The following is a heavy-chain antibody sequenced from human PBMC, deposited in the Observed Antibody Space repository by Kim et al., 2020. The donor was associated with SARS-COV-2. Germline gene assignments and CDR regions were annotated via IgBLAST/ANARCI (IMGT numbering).Heavy chain of an antibody. Sequence: SETLSLTCTVSGGSISSGDYYWSWIRQPPGKGLEWIGYIYYSGSTYYNPSLKSRVTISVDTSKNQFSLKLSSVTAADTAVYYCARVPQAVAGFYYYYYGTDVWGQGTTVTVSS. V-gene: IGHV4-30-4*01. J-gene: IGHJ6*02. CDR2: IYYSGST. CDR1: GGSISSGDYY. D-gene: IGHD6-19*01. CDR3: ARVPQAVAGFYYYYYGTDV.